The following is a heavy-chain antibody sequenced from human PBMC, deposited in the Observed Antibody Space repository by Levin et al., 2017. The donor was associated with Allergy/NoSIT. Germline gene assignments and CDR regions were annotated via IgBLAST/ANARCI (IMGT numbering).Heavy chain of an antibody. V-gene: IGHV1-18*01. CDR3: ARAASIAAAGTDTLDY. Sequence: ASVKVSCKASGYTFTSYGISWVRQAPGQGLEWMGWISAYNGNTNYAQKLQGRVTMTTDTSTSTAYMELRSLRSDDTAVYYCARAASIAAAGTDTLDYWGQGTLVTVSS. CDR1: GYTFTSYG. CDR2: ISAYNGNT. D-gene: IGHD6-13*01. J-gene: IGHJ4*02.